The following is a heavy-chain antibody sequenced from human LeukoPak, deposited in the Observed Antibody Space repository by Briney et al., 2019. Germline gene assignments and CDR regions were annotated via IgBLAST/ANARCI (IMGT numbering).Heavy chain of an antibody. J-gene: IGHJ5*02. Sequence: GGSLRLSCAASGFSFSVYWMHWVRQAPGKGPGWVSRIKTDGSITDYADFVKGGFTISRDNAKKTLYMQMNSVREEDTAVYYCARDSDYGDYVDWFDPWGQGTLVTVSS. D-gene: IGHD4-17*01. V-gene: IGHV3-74*01. CDR2: IKTDGSIT. CDR1: GFSFSVYW. CDR3: ARDSDYGDYVDWFDP.